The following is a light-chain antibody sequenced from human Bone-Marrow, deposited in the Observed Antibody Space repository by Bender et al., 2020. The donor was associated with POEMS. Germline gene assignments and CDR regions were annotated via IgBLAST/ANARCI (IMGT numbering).Light chain of an antibody. V-gene: IGLV1-40*01. J-gene: IGLJ3*02. CDR2: GYN. CDR1: SSNTGSGYD. Sequence: QSVLTQPPSVSGAPGQRVTISCTGSSSNTGSGYDINWYQHLPGTAPKLLIYGYNNRPSGVPDRFSGSKSGTSASLAITGLQAEDEGDYYCTTYTSSSWVFGGGTKVTVL. CDR3: TTYTSSSWV.